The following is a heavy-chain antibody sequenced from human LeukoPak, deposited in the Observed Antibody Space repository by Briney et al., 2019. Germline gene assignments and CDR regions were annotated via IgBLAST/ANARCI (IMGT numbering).Heavy chain of an antibody. Sequence: GGSLRLSCAASGFTFSGSAMHWVRQASGRGLEWVGRIRSKANSYATAYAASVKGRFTISRDDSKNTAYLQMNSLKTEDTAVYYCTRWRGGSGYCSGGSCPTSSPMDVWGKGTTVTVSS. V-gene: IGHV3-73*01. CDR2: IRSKANSYAT. J-gene: IGHJ6*04. CDR3: TRWRGGSGYCSGGSCPTSSPMDV. D-gene: IGHD2-15*01. CDR1: GFTFSGSA.